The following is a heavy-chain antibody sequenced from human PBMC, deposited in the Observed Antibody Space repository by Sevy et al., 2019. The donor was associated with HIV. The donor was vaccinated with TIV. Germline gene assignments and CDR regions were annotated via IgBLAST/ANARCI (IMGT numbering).Heavy chain of an antibody. V-gene: IGHV3-30-3*01. D-gene: IGHD5-12*01. CDR1: GFNFRTHA. CDR2: ISSTGSHK. CDR3: AREAGYTTTWSPGNY. Sequence: GGSLRLSCAASGFNFRTHAMHWVRQAPGKGLEWVAVISSTGSHKYYASSVRGRFTISRDNSENTLSLQMNGLRLDDTGLYYCAREAGYTTTWSPGNYWGLGTLVTVSS. J-gene: IGHJ4*02.